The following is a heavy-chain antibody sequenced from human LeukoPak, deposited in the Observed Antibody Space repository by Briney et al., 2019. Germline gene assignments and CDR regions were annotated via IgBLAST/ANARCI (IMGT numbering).Heavy chain of an antibody. CDR2: ISSSSSYI. Sequence: GGSLRLSCAASGFTFGSYSMNWVRQAPGKGLEWVSSISSSSSYIYYADSVKGRFTISRDNAKNSLYLQMNSLRAEDTAVYYCAKVGGYCSSTSCPYFDYWGQGTLVTVSS. J-gene: IGHJ4*02. V-gene: IGHV3-21*01. CDR3: AKVGGYCSSTSCPYFDY. CDR1: GFTFGSYS. D-gene: IGHD2-2*01.